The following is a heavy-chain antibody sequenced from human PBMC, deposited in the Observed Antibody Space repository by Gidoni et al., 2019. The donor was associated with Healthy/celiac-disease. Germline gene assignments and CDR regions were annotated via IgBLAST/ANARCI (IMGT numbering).Heavy chain of an antibody. Sequence: QVQLVESGGGVVQPGRSLRLSCAASGFPFSSYAMHWVRQAPGKGLEWVAVISYDGSNKYYADSVKGRFTISRDNSKNTLYLQMNSLRAEDTAVYYCARDRGEYCSGGSCYSPDYWGQGTLVTVSS. CDR3: ARDRGEYCSGGSCYSPDY. J-gene: IGHJ4*02. CDR2: ISYDGSNK. CDR1: GFPFSSYA. V-gene: IGHV3-30-3*01. D-gene: IGHD2-15*01.